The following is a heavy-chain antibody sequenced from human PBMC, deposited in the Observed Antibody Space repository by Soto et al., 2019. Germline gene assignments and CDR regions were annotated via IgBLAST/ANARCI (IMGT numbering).Heavy chain of an antibody. J-gene: IGHJ4*02. Sequence: PGGSLRLSCAASGFTFSNYVMTWVRQAPGEGLEWVSAISGSGGSTYYADSVKGRFTISRDNSKNTLYLQMNSLRAEDTAVYYCAKDLLIGYSSGWYVSDYWGQGTLVTVSS. V-gene: IGHV3-23*01. CDR3: AKDLLIGYSSGWYVSDY. CDR1: GFTFSNYV. CDR2: ISGSGGST. D-gene: IGHD6-19*01.